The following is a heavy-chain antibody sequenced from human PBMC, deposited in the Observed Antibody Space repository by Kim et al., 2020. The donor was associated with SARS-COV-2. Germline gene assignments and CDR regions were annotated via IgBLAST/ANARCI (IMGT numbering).Heavy chain of an antibody. D-gene: IGHD3-10*01. CDR3: ARDPNHYGSGNYYNGGYYFGMDV. J-gene: IGHJ6*02. V-gene: IGHV1-69*13. Sequence: SVKVSCQASGGTFGNNAISWVRQAPGQGLEWMGGIIPIFGTTSYAQKFQGRVTITADESTSTTYMELSSLRSGDTAVYYCARDPNHYGSGNYYNGGYYFGMDVWGQGTTVTVSS. CDR1: GGTFGNNA. CDR2: IIPIFGTT.